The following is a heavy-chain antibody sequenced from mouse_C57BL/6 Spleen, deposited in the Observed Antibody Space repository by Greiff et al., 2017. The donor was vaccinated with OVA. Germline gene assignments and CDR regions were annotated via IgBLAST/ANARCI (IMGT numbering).Heavy chain of an antibody. Sequence: QVQLQQSGAELVKPGASVKLSCKASGYTFTSYWMQWVKQRPGQGLEWIGEIDPSDSYTNYNQKFKGKATLTVDTSSSTAYMQLSSLTSEDSAVYYCARRWGSAMDYWGQGTSVTVSS. D-gene: IGHD1-1*02. V-gene: IGHV1-50*01. CDR2: IDPSDSYT. CDR1: GYTFTSYW. CDR3: ARRWGSAMDY. J-gene: IGHJ4*01.